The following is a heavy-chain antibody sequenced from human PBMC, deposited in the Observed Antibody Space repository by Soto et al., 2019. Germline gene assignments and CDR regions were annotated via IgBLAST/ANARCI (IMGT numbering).Heavy chain of an antibody. D-gene: IGHD2-2*01. CDR1: GFTFSSYA. V-gene: IGHV3-23*01. CDR2: ISGSGGST. Sequence: PGGSLRLSCAASGFTFSSYAMSWVRQAPVKGLEWVSAISGSGGSTYYADSVKGRFTISRDNSKNTLYLQMNSLRAEDTAVYYCARVTDGYCSSTSCYGAPDYWGQGTLVTVSS. J-gene: IGHJ4*02. CDR3: ARVTDGYCSSTSCYGAPDY.